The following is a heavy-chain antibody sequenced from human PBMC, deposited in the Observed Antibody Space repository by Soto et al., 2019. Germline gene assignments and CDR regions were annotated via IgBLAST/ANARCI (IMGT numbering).Heavy chain of an antibody. J-gene: IGHJ4*02. Sequence: PSETLSLTCAVSGYSISSGYYWGWIRQPPGEGLEWIGCMSHSGRTYNNPSLKSRVTISRDTSKNQFSLLLTSVTAADTAVYFCAGYTDGWTNDYRGQGTLVTVSS. CDR3: AGYTDGWTNDY. D-gene: IGHD6-19*01. CDR2: MSHSGRT. V-gene: IGHV4-38-2*01. CDR1: GYSISSGYY.